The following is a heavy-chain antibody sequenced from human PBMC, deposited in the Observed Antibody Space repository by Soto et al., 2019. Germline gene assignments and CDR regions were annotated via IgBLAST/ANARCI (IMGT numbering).Heavy chain of an antibody. Sequence: GGSLRLSCAASGFAFTNYGIHWVRQAPGKGLEWVAHISNDGSKKFYGDSVKGRFTISRDNSENTVYLQMTSLRPDDTAVFYCARDVAMPTGLGLGYWRQGTLVTVSS. V-gene: IGHV3-30*03. D-gene: IGHD6-19*01. CDR1: GFAFTNYG. CDR3: ARDVAMPTGLGLGY. CDR2: ISNDGSKK. J-gene: IGHJ4*02.